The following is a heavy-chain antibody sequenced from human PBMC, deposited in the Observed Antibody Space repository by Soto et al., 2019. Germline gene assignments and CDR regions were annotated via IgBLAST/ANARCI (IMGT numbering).Heavy chain of an antibody. CDR3: ARAEALRYFDWLYTDAFDI. CDR1: GGSISSYY. D-gene: IGHD3-9*01. V-gene: IGHV4-59*01. CDR2: FYYSGST. J-gene: IGHJ3*02. Sequence: SETLSLTYTVSGGSISSYYWSWIRQPPGKGLEWIGYFYYSGSTNYNPSLKSRVTISVDTSKNQFSLKLSSVTAADTAVYYCARAEALRYFDWLYTDAFDIWGQGTMVTVSS.